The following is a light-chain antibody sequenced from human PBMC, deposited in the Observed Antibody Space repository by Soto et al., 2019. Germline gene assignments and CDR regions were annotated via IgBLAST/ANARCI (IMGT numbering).Light chain of an antibody. Sequence: HSVLTQPASVSGSPGQSIAISCTGTSSDIGAYDYVSWYQQHPDKAPKLMIYEVSNRPSGVSNRFSGSKSVNTATLTISGLQAEDEADYYCSSHTSSNTRIFGTGTKVTVL. CDR2: EVS. V-gene: IGLV2-14*03. J-gene: IGLJ1*01. CDR3: SSHTSSNTRI. CDR1: SSDIGAYDY.